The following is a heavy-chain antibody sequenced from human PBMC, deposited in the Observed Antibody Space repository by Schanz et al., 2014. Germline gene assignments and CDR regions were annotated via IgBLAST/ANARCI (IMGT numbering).Heavy chain of an antibody. CDR1: GGTFSSYS. CDR3: ARDFSAYVGNYFDY. V-gene: IGHV1-69*09. D-gene: IGHD5-12*01. CDR2: IIPILGIA. J-gene: IGHJ4*02. Sequence: QVQLIQSGAEVKKPGSSVKVSCKASGGTFSSYSISWVRQAPGQGLEWMGRIIPILGIANYAQNFQGRVTITADKSTSTAYMELTSLRSEDTAVYYCARDFSAYVGNYFDYWGQGSRVTVSS.